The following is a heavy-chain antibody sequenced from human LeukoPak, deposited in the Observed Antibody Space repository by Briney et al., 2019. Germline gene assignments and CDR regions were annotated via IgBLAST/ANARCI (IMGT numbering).Heavy chain of an antibody. CDR1: GFSFSSYE. CDR3: ARESSGVLGFDY. Sequence: GGSLRLSCVASGFSFSSYEMNWVRQAPGKGLEWVSYISSSGFTMYYADSVKGRFTISRDNAKNSLYLQMNSLRDEDTAVYYCARESSGVLGFDYWGQGTLVTVSS. CDR2: ISSSGFTM. D-gene: IGHD3-10*01. V-gene: IGHV3-48*02. J-gene: IGHJ4*02.